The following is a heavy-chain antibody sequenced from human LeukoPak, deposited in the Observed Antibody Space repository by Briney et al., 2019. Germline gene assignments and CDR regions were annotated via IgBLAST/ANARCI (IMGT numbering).Heavy chain of an antibody. J-gene: IGHJ4*02. D-gene: IGHD5-18*01. CDR3: ARERWWGYSYGELDH. Sequence: GGSLRLSCAATGFTFSSYTMTWLRQAPGKGLEWVSYISSRSSAIYYTDSEKGRVTTSRDNDKNSLYLQMNSLRAEDTAVYYCARERWWGYSYGELDHWGQGTLVTVSS. CDR1: GFTFSSYT. V-gene: IGHV3-48*01. CDR2: ISSRSSAI.